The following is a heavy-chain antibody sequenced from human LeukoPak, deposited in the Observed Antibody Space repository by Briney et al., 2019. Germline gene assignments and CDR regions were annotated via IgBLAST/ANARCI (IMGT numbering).Heavy chain of an antibody. CDR1: GFTFSDYY. V-gene: IGHV3-11*04. Sequence: GGSLRLSCAASGFTFSDYYVSWIRQAPGKGLEWVSYISSTSSTIYYADSVKGRFTISRDNAKNSLYLQMNSLRAEDTAVYYCARAPSAGNFVLYYFDYWGQGTLVTVSS. CDR3: ARAPSAGNFVLYYFDY. D-gene: IGHD3-16*02. CDR2: ISSTSSTI. J-gene: IGHJ4*02.